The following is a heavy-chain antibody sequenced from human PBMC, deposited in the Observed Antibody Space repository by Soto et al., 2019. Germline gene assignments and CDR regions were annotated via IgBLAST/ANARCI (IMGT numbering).Heavy chain of an antibody. D-gene: IGHD6-13*01. V-gene: IGHV1-2*04. CDR2: INPNSGGT. J-gene: IGHJ4*02. CDR1: GYTFTGYY. Sequence: QVQLVQSGAAVKKPGASVKVSCKASGYTFTGYYMRWVPQAPGQGLVWMGWINPNSGGTNYAPKFQGCVTMGRDTSISSAYMGLSRLRSDDTAVYYCASDWEAAAGGYYFDSWGPGTLVTVSS. CDR3: ASDWEAAAGGYYFDS.